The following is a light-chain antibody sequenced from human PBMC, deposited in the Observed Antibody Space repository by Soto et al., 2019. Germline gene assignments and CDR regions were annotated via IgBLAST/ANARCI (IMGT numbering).Light chain of an antibody. V-gene: IGKV1-39*01. J-gene: IGKJ4*01. CDR1: QSISSY. CDR2: AAS. Sequence: DIQMTQSPSSLSASVGDRVAITCRASQSISSYLNWYQQKPGKAPKLLIYAASSLQSAVPSRFSGSGSGTDFTLTISSLQPEDFATYYCQQYNSYPLTFGGGTKVDIK. CDR3: QQYNSYPLT.